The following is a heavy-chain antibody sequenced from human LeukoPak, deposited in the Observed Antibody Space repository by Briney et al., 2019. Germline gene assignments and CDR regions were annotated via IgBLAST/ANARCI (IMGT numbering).Heavy chain of an antibody. D-gene: IGHD2-15*01. J-gene: IGHJ4*02. CDR2: IYYSGST. CDR3: ARVAPDKPFFDY. CDR1: GGSISSGDYY. V-gene: IGHV4-30-4*01. Sequence: SETLSLTCTVSGGSISSGDYYWSWIRQRPGKGLEWIGYIYYSGSTYYNPSLKSRVTISVDTSKNQFSLKLSSVTAADTAVYYCARVAPDKPFFDYWGQGTLVTVSS.